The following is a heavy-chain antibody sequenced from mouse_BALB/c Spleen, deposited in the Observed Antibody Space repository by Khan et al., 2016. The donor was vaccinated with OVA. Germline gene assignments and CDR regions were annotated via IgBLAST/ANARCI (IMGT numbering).Heavy chain of an antibody. Sequence: VQLQQSGPGLVNPSQSLSLTCTVTGYSITSDYAWNWIRQFPGNKLEWMGYINYSGSTNYNPALKSRISITRDTSKNQFFLQLNSVTTEDTATYYCARDGSRYNYAMDYWGQGTSVTGSS. V-gene: IGHV3-2*02. J-gene: IGHJ4*01. CDR3: ARDGSRYNYAMDY. CDR2: INYSGST. D-gene: IGHD2-3*01. CDR1: GYSITSDYA.